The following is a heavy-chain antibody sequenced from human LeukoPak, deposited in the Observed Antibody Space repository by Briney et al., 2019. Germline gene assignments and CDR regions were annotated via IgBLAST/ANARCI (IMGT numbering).Heavy chain of an antibody. J-gene: IGHJ4*02. V-gene: IGHV3-23*01. CDR3: AKGAYDYIEIGYFDS. CDR2: LIGSSGST. Sequence: GGSLRLSCAASGFTSTDYAMNWVRQAPGKGLEWVSVLIGSSGSTDYADSVKGRFTISRDNSRNTLFLQMNSLRAEDTAIYYCAKGAYDYIEIGYFDSWGQGTLVTVSS. CDR1: GFTSTDYA. D-gene: IGHD5-12*01.